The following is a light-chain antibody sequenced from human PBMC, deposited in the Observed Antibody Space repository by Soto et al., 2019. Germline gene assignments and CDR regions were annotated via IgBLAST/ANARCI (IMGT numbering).Light chain of an antibody. Sequence: DIQMTQSPSTLSASVGDRVTITCRASQRISDSLAWYQQKPGKAPKLLIYEASSLKSGVPSRFSGSRSGTEYTLTISSLQPDDFATYYCHQYNGYWTVGQGTKVEIK. J-gene: IGKJ1*01. V-gene: IGKV1-5*03. CDR3: HQYNGYWT. CDR1: QRISDS. CDR2: EAS.